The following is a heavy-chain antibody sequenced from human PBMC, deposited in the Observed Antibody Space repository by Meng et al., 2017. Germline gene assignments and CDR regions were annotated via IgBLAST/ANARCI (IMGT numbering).Heavy chain of an antibody. Sequence: GESLKISCAASGFTLSTYKMNWVRQAPGKGLEWVSSISSSSSYIKYADSVKGRFTIARDNAKDSLYLQMNSLRAEDTAVYYCAKESLGYYFDYWGQGTLVTVSS. CDR2: ISSSSSYI. CDR1: GFTLSTYK. V-gene: IGHV3-21*01. D-gene: IGHD7-27*01. CDR3: AKESLGYYFDY. J-gene: IGHJ4*02.